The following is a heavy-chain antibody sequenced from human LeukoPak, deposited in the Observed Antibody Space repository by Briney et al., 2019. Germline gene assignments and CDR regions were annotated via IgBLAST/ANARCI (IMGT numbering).Heavy chain of an antibody. CDR1: GFTFSNYW. Sequence: PGGSLRLSCAASGFTFSNYWMSWVRQAPGKGLEWVATTKQDGSEKYYVDSVKGRFTISRDNAKSSLYLQMNSLRAEDTAVYYCARDTSPAGPIFWGSYRFFDYWGQGTLVTVSS. J-gene: IGHJ4*02. V-gene: IGHV3-7*01. CDR2: TKQDGSEK. D-gene: IGHD3-16*02. CDR3: ARDTSPAGPIFWGSYRFFDY.